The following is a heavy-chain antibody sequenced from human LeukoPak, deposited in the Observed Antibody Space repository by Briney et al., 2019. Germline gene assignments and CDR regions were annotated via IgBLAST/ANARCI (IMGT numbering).Heavy chain of an antibody. CDR2: VYSGGST. V-gene: IGHV3-66*01. CDR1: GFTVSSNY. D-gene: IGHD3-10*01. J-gene: IGHJ6*02. CDR3: ARELGFGELFYYGMDV. Sequence: GGSLRLSCAASGFTVSSNYMSWVRQAPGKGLEWVSVVYSGGSTHYADSVKGRFTISRDNSKNTLYLHMNSLRAEDTAVYYCARELGFGELFYYGMDVWGQGTTVTVSS.